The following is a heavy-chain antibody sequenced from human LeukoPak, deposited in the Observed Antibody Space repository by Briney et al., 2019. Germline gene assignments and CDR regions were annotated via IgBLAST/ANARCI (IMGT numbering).Heavy chain of an antibody. V-gene: IGHV3-23*01. J-gene: IGHJ4*02. D-gene: IGHD3-3*01. CDR2: SGSGGST. CDR3: AKDFWSGYYPNY. Sequence: PGGSLRLSCAASGFTFSSYAMSWVRQAPGKGLEWVSGSGSGGSTYYADSVKGRFTISRDNSKNTLYLQMNSLRAEDTAVYYCAKDFWSGYYPNYWGQGTLVTVSP. CDR1: GFTFSSYA.